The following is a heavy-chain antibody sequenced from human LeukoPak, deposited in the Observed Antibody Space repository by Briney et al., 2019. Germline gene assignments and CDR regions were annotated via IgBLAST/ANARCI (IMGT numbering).Heavy chain of an antibody. CDR2: ISYDGSIK. V-gene: IGHV3-30*18. CDR1: GFTFSSYG. D-gene: IGHD6-13*01. J-gene: IGHJ6*02. CDR3: AKAAAADPSHGMDV. Sequence: GGSLRLSCAASGFTFSSYGMHWVRQAPGKGLEWVAVISYDGSIKYYADSVKARFTISRDNSKNTLYLQMNSLRAEDTAVYYCAKAAAADPSHGMDVWGQGTTVTVSS.